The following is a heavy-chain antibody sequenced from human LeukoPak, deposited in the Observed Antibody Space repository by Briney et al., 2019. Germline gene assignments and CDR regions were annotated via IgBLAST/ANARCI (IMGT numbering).Heavy chain of an antibody. CDR1: GFTFSSYS. CDR2: ISSSSSTI. D-gene: IGHD5-18*01. Sequence: GGSLRLSCAASGFTFSSYSMNWVRQAPGKGLEWVSYISSSSSTIYYADSVKGRFTISRDNAKNSLYLQMNSLRAEDTAVYYCAKSDTAMVIGVDYWGQGTLVTVSS. CDR3: AKSDTAMVIGVDY. J-gene: IGHJ4*02. V-gene: IGHV3-48*01.